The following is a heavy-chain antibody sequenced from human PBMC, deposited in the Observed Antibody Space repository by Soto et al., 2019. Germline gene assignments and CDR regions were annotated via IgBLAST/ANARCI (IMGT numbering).Heavy chain of an antibody. V-gene: IGHV3-23*01. J-gene: IGHJ4*02. CDR3: AKGSIEYSASVDN. D-gene: IGHD5-12*01. CDR2: ISARGGSL. Sequence: EVQLLESGGGLVQPGGSLRLSCAASGFSFSSYAMVWVRQAPGKGLEWVSVISARGGSLYFADSVKGRFTISRDNSKNVLSLEMNSLRAEDPATYVWAKGSIEYSASVDNWGQGTLVVVSS. CDR1: GFSFSSYA.